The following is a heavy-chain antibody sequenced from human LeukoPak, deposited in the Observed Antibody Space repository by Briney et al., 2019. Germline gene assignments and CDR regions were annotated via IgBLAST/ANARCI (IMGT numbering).Heavy chain of an antibody. CDR3: VRDNYNGYPDY. CDR2: IWNDGTKK. V-gene: IGHV3-33*01. D-gene: IGHD5-18*01. J-gene: IGHJ4*02. CDR1: GFHFSSYG. Sequence: GGSLRLSCAASGFHFSSYGMQWVRQAPGKGLEWVAVIWNDGTKKYYEDSVKGRFTISRDDSKNMLHLQMDSLRAEDTAVYYCVRDNYNGYPDYWGQGTRVTVSS.